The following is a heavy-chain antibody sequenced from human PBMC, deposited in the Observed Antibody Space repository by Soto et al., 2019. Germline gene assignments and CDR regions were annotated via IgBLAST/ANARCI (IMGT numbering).Heavy chain of an antibody. J-gene: IGHJ6*02. CDR3: ARTLANYYGSRSYPYYYGMDA. D-gene: IGHD3-10*01. Sequence: SVKVSCKASGGTFSSYAISWVRQAPGQGLEWMGGIIPIFGTANYAQKFQGRVTITADESTSTAYMELSSLRSEDTAVYYCARTLANYYGSRSYPYYYGMDAWGQGTTVTVSS. CDR1: GGTFSSYA. V-gene: IGHV1-69*13. CDR2: IIPIFGTA.